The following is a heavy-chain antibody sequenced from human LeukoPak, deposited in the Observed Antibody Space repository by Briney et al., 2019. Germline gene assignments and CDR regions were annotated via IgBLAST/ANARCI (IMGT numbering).Heavy chain of an antibody. V-gene: IGHV3-23*01. CDR1: GFTFSSYA. CDR2: ISGSGGST. CDR3: AKPDYYDSSGYYPDAFDI. Sequence: PGGSLRLSCAASGFTFSSYAMSWVRQAPGKGLEWVSAISGSGGSTYYADSVKGRFTISRDNSKNTLYLQMNSLRAEDTAVYYCAKPDYYDSSGYYPDAFDIWGQGTMVTVSS. J-gene: IGHJ3*02. D-gene: IGHD3-22*01.